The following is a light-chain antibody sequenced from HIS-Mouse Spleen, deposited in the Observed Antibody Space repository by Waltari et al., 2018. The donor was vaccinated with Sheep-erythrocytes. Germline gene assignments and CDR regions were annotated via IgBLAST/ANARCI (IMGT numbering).Light chain of an antibody. CDR1: ALPKQY. CDR2: EDS. J-gene: IGLJ1*01. Sequence: SYELTQPPSVSVSPGQTARITCPGDALPKQYAYWYQQKSGQAPVLVIYEDSKRPPGIPERFSGSSSGTMATLTISGAQVEDEADYYCYSTDSSGNHRVFGTGTKVTVL. CDR3: YSTDSSGNHRV. V-gene: IGLV3-10*01.